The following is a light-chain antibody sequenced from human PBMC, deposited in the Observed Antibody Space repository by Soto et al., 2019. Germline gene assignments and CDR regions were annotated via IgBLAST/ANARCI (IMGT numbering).Light chain of an antibody. V-gene: IGKV1-5*03. CDR2: TAS. CDR3: HQFYTGPGT. CDR1: ESISSW. J-gene: IGKJ4*01. Sequence: GDIVTISCRAIESISSWLAWYQQQPGKAPKLVIYTASSLESGFPSRFSGSGSGTEFTRTINSLQSYDCDAYYLHQFYTGPGTFGGGTKVDIK.